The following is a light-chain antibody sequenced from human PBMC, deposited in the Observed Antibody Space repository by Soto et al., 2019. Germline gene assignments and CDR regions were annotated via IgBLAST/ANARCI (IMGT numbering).Light chain of an antibody. V-gene: IGLV8-61*01. Sequence: QAAVTQEPSFSVSPGRTVTLTCGLSSGSVSTSYYPSWYQQTPGQAPRTLIYSTNTRSSGVPDRFSGSILGNKAALTITWAQADDESDYYCVLYMGSGIWVFGGGTKLTVL. CDR1: SGSVSTSYY. J-gene: IGLJ3*02. CDR3: VLYMGSGIWV. CDR2: STN.